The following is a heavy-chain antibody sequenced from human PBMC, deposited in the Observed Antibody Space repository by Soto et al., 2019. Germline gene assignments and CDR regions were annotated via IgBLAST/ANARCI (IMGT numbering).Heavy chain of an antibody. D-gene: IGHD5-12*01. J-gene: IGHJ4*02. V-gene: IGHV1-18*01. CDR3: ANSPRGAMATD. CDR1: GYTFINYA. CDR2: INTYNGNT. Sequence: QVQLVQSGPEVKKPGASVKVSCKASGYTFINYAITWVRQAPGQGLEWMGWINTYNGNTNYAENLQGRVTMTTDTSSSTAYMELRSLRSDDTAVYYCANSPRGAMATDWGQGTLVTVSS.